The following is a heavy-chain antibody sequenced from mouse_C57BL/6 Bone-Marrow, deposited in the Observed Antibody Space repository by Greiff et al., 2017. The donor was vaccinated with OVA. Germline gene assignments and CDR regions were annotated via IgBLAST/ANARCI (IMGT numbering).Heavy chain of an antibody. J-gene: IGHJ4*01. V-gene: IGHV1-81*01. Sequence: QVQLQQSGAELARPGASVKLSCKASGYTFTSYGISWVKQRTGQGLEWIGEIYPRSGNTYYNEKFKGKATLTADKSSSTAYMELRSLTSEDSAVYFCARLGPIYDGYYFNYAMDYWGQGTSVTVS. D-gene: IGHD2-3*01. CDR3: ARLGPIYDGYYFNYAMDY. CDR1: GYTFTSYG. CDR2: IYPRSGNT.